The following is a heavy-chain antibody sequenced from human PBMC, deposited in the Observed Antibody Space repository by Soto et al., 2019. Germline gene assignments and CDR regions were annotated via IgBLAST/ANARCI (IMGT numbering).Heavy chain of an antibody. Sequence: QVQLVESGGGLVKPGGSLRLSCAASGFTFSDYYMSWIRQAPGKGLEWVSYISSSSSYTNYADSVKGRFTISRDNAKNSLFTQMNSLGAEDTAVEYCARDGDNLTGSDAFDIWGQGTMVNVSS. CDR3: ARDGDNLTGSDAFDI. J-gene: IGHJ3*02. V-gene: IGHV3-11*05. D-gene: IGHD3-9*01. CDR1: GFTFSDYY. CDR2: ISSSSSYT.